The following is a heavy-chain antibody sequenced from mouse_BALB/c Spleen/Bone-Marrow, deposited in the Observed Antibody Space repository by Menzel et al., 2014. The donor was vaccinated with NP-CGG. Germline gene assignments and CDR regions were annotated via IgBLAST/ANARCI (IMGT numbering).Heavy chain of an antibody. CDR2: IDPANGNT. V-gene: IGHV14-3*02. Sequence: EVQLQQSGAELVKPGASVKLSCTASGFNIKDTYMHWVKQRPEQGLEWIGRIDPANGNTKYDPKFQGKATITADTSSNTAYLQLSNLTSEDTAVYYCARYQVGTYCDYWGQGTSLTVSS. J-gene: IGHJ2*02. CDR1: GFNIKDTY. CDR3: ARYQVGTYCDY. D-gene: IGHD1-1*01.